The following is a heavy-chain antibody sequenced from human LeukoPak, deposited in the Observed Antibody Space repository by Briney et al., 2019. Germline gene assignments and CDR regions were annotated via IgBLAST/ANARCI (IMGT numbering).Heavy chain of an antibody. CDR3: ARLAGSYGDYFDY. CDR1: GGSISSSSYY. V-gene: IGHV4-39*01. CDR2: IYYSGST. D-gene: IGHD1-26*01. J-gene: IGHJ4*02. Sequence: SETLSLTCTVSGGSISSSSYYWGWIRQPPGKGLEWIGTIYYSGSTYNNPSLKSRVTIYVDTSKNQFSLKLSSVTAADTAMYYCARLAGSYGDYFDYWGQGTLVTVSS.